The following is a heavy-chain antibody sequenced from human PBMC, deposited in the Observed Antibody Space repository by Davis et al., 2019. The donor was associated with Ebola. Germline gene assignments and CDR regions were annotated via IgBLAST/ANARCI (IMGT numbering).Heavy chain of an antibody. CDR2: ITWNSNEV. D-gene: IGHD3-10*01. Sequence: SLKISCVGSGFIFEHYAMNWVRQAPGKGLEWVASITWNSNEVAYADSVRGRFTISRDNARNSVFLQMDSVTVEDTAVYYCARSRSFYFDYWGQGSLVTVAS. CDR3: ARSRSFYFDY. V-gene: IGHV3-9*01. CDR1: GFIFEHYA. J-gene: IGHJ4*02.